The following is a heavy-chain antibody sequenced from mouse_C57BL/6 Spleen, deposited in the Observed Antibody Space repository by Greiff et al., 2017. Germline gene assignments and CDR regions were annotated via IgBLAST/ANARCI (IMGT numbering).Heavy chain of an antibody. CDR3: ARDYYGSSYDWYFDV. J-gene: IGHJ1*03. CDR1: GFSLTSYG. V-gene: IGHV2-2*01. Sequence: VKLMESGPGLVQPSQSLSITCTVSGFSLTSYGVHWVRQSLGKGLEWLGVIWSGGSTDYNAAFISRLSISKDNSKSQVFFKMNSLQADDTAIYYCARDYYGSSYDWYFDVWGTGTTVTVSS. CDR2: IWSGGST. D-gene: IGHD1-1*01.